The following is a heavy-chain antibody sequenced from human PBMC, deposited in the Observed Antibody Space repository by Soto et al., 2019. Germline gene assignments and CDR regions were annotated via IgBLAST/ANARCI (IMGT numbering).Heavy chain of an antibody. CDR2: INSDGSST. CDR3: ARDGYSGSYLGVFDI. D-gene: IGHD1-26*01. CDR1: GFTFSSYW. Sequence: PGGSLRLSCAASGFTFSSYWMHWVRQAPGKGLVWVSRINSDGSSTSYADSVKGRFTISRDNAKNTLYLQMNSLRAEDTAVYYCARDGYSGSYLGVFDIWGQGTMVTVSS. V-gene: IGHV3-74*01. J-gene: IGHJ3*02.